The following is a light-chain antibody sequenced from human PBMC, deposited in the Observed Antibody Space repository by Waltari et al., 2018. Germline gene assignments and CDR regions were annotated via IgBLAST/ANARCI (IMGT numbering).Light chain of an antibody. Sequence: DVPMRQSPSALSASVGDRAIITCRASPSISSWLAWYQQKAGKAPKLLIYKASTLQSGVPSRFSGSGSGTEFTLTISSLQPDDSVTYFCQQYNGYSGTFGGGTKLGI. CDR2: KAS. J-gene: IGKJ4*01. V-gene: IGKV1-5*03. CDR1: PSISSW. CDR3: QQYNGYSGT.